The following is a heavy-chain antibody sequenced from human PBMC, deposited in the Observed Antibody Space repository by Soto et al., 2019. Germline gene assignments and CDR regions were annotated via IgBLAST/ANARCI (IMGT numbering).Heavy chain of an antibody. CDR1: GDSISGGDYY. CDR3: ARDQRALRYFDY. J-gene: IGHJ4*02. Sequence: QVQLQESGPGLVKPSQTLSLTCSVSGDSISGGDYYWSWIRQPPGEALEWIGHIHYSGSTYYNASLKSRLTVSLDTSKNEFSLNLHSVTAADTAVYYCARDQRALRYFDYWGQGTLVTVSS. CDR2: IHYSGST. V-gene: IGHV4-30-4*01.